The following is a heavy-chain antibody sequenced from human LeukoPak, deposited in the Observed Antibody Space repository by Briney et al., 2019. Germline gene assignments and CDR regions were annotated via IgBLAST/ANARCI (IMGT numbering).Heavy chain of an antibody. Sequence: ASVTVSCKASGYTFTSYAMHWVRQAPGQRLEWMGWINAGNGNTKYSQTFQGRVTITRDTSASTAYMELSSLRSEDTAVYYCATNHITMVRGVPSPYYYGMDVWGKGTTVTVSS. V-gene: IGHV1-3*01. CDR3: ATNHITMVRGVPSPYYYGMDV. CDR2: INAGNGNT. J-gene: IGHJ6*04. D-gene: IGHD3-10*01. CDR1: GYTFTSYA.